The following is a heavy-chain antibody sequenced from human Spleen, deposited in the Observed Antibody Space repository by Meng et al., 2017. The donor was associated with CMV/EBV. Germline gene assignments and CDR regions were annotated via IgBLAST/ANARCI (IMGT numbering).Heavy chain of an antibody. CDR2: IYTSGST. CDR1: GGSISSYY. J-gene: IGHJ4*02. CDR3: ARAPIAVAGSHFDY. Sequence: QGQRQGSGHGLVKPSETLSLPCTVSGGSISSYYWSWIRQPAGKGLEWIGRIYTSGSTNYNPSLKSRVTMSVDTSKNQFSLKLSSVTAADTAVYYCARAPIAVAGSHFDYWGQGTLVTVSS. V-gene: IGHV4-4*07. D-gene: IGHD6-19*01.